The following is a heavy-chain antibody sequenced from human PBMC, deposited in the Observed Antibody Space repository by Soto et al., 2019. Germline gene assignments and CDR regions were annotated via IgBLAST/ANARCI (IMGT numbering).Heavy chain of an antibody. CDR1: GFTFSSYG. CDR2: IWYDGSNK. J-gene: IGHJ6*02. V-gene: IGHV3-33*01. D-gene: IGHD6-13*01. Sequence: QVQLVESGGGVVQPGRSLRLSCAASGFTFSSYGMHWVRQAPGKGLEWVAVIWYDGSNKYYADSVKGRFTISRDNSKNTXYXLMNSLRAEDTAVYYCARRIAAAGSRPYYYYYGMDVWGQGTTVTVSS. CDR3: ARRIAAAGSRPYYYYYGMDV.